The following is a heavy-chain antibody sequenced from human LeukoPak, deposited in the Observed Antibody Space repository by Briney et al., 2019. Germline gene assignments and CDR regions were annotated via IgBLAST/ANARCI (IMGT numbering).Heavy chain of an antibody. CDR3: ARESVGEGGYFDY. J-gene: IGHJ4*02. V-gene: IGHV4-59*01. D-gene: IGHD1-26*01. CDR2: IYYSGST. CDR1: GGSISSYY. Sequence: SETLSLTCTVSGGSISSYYWSWIRQPPGKGLEWIGYIYYSGSTNYNPSLKSRVTISVDTSKNQFSLKLSSVTAADTAVYYCARESVGEGGYFDYWGQGTLVTVSS.